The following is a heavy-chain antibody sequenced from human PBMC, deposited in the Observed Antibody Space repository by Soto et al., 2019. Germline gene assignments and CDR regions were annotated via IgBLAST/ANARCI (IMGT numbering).Heavy chain of an antibody. CDR2: ISWNSGSI. CDR1: GFTFDDYA. V-gene: IGHV3-9*01. CDR3: ARDTEPEQLVRSVPFDY. Sequence: PGGSLRLSCAASGFTFDDYAMHWVRQGPGKGLEWVSGISWNSGSIGYADSVKGRFTISRDNSKNTLYLQMNSLRAEDTAVYYCARDTEPEQLVRSVPFDYWGQGTLVTVSS. J-gene: IGHJ4*02. D-gene: IGHD6-6*01.